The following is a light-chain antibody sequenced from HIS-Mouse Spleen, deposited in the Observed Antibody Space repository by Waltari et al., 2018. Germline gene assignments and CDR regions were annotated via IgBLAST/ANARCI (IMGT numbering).Light chain of an antibody. CDR1: ALPKKY. V-gene: IGLV3-10*01. CDR3: YSTDSSGNHRV. Sequence: SYELTQPPSVSVSPGQTARITCSGDALPKKYAYWYKQKSGQAPVLFIYEDSKRPSGIPERFSGSSSGTMATLTISGAQVEDEADYYCYSTDSSGNHRVFGGGTKLTVL. CDR2: EDS. J-gene: IGLJ2*01.